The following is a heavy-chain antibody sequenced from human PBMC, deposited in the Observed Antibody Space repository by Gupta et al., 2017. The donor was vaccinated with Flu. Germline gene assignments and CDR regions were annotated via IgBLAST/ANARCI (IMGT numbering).Heavy chain of an antibody. V-gene: IGHV3-48*03. CDR3: ARGHWDN. Sequence: VQLVESGGGLVQPGGSLRLSCAASGFNFRLYGMSWVRQAPGRGLDWISFISSSEITYYTDHVRCLFTISRDNANNSVYLQMSSLRDEDTAVYYCARGHWDNWGQGTLVTVSS. CDR2: ISSSEIT. J-gene: IGHJ4*02. CDR1: GFNFRLYG.